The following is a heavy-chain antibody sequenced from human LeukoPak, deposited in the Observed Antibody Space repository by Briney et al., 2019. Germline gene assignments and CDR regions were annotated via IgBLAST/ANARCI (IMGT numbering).Heavy chain of an antibody. CDR2: ISSSGSTI. CDR1: GFTFSSYE. CDR3: ARRYCSSTSCLLDY. D-gene: IGHD2-2*01. J-gene: IGHJ4*02. Sequence: PGGSLRLSCAASGFTFSSYEMNWVRQAPGKGLEWVSYISSSGSTIYYADSVKGQFTISRDNAKNSLYLQMNSLRAEDTAVYYCARRYCSSTSCLLDYWGQGTLVTVSS. V-gene: IGHV3-48*03.